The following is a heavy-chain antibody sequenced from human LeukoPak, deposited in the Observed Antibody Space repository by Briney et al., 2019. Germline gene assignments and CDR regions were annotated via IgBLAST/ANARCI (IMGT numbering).Heavy chain of an antibody. CDR1: GFTVSSNY. CDR3: ARRPNYHYGMDV. CDR2: IYSGGST. J-gene: IGHJ6*02. V-gene: IGHV3-53*01. Sequence: GGSLRLSCAASGFTVSSNYMSWVRQAPGKGLEWVSVIYSGGSTYYADSVKGRFTISRDNSKNTLYLQMNSLRAEDTAVYYCARRPNYHYGMDVWGQGTTVTVSS.